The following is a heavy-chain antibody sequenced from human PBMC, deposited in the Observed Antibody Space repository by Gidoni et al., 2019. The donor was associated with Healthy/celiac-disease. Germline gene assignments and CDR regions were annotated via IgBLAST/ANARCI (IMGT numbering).Heavy chain of an antibody. J-gene: IGHJ2*01. CDR3: ASGGYCSGGSCYWYFDL. CDR2: IYYSGST. Sequence: GGSISSSRYYWGWIRQPPGKGLEWIGSIYYSGSTYYNPSLKSRVTISVDTPKNQFSLKLSSVTAADTAVYYCASGGYCSGGSCYWYFDLWGRGTLVTVSS. CDR1: GGSISSSRYY. V-gene: IGHV4-39*01. D-gene: IGHD2-15*01.